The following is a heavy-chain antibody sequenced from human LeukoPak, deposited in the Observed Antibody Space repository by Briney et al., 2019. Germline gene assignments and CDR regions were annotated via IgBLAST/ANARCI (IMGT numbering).Heavy chain of an antibody. J-gene: IGHJ4*02. V-gene: IGHV1-18*01. CDR3: GYCSGGSCSTAGSDY. D-gene: IGHD2-15*01. CDR2: ISAYNGNT. Sequence: GASVKVSCKASGYTFTSYGISWVRQAPGQGLEWMGWISAYNGNTNYAQKLQGRVTMTTDTSTSTAYMELRSLRSDDTAVYYCGYCSGGSCSTAGSDYWGQGTLVTVSS. CDR1: GYTFTSYG.